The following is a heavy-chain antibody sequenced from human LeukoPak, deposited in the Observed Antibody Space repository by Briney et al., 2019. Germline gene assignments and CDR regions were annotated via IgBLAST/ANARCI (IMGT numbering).Heavy chain of an antibody. CDR3: ARDRGSYYVWYYFDY. Sequence: PGRSLRLSCAASGLTFSSYAMLWVRQAPGKGLEWVAVISYDGSNKYYADSVKGRFTISRDNSKKPLYLQMNSLRAEDTAVYYCARDRGSYYVWYYFDYWRQGTLVTVSS. CDR1: GLTFSSYA. CDR2: ISYDGSNK. J-gene: IGHJ4*02. D-gene: IGHD1-26*01. V-gene: IGHV3-30-3*01.